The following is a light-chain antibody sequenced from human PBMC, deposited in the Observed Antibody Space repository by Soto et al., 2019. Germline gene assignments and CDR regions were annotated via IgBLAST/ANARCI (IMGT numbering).Light chain of an antibody. CDR2: GAS. CDR1: QSVSSRY. V-gene: IGKV3-20*01. Sequence: EIVLTQSPGTLSLSPGERVNLSCRASQSVSSRYVAWYQHKTGQPPRLLISGASSRATGIPDRFSGSGSGADFTLTISRLEPEDSAMYYCQQYGRSPPTFGGGTKVEIK. CDR3: QQYGRSPPT. J-gene: IGKJ4*01.